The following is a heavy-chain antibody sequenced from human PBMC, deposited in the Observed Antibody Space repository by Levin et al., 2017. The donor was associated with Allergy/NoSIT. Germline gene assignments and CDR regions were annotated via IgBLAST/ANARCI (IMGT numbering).Heavy chain of an antibody. CDR1: GGSISSSSYY. Sequence: SQTLSLTCTVSGGSISSSSYYWGWIRQPPGKGLEWIGSIYYSGSTYYNPSLKSRVTISVDTSKNQFSLKLSSVTAADTAVYYCARGAGLGGIFWELRPISWEAYYFDYWGQGTLVTVSS. J-gene: IGHJ4*02. CDR3: ARGAGLGGIFWELRPISWEAYYFDY. V-gene: IGHV4-39*07. CDR2: IYYSGST. D-gene: IGHD1-26*01.